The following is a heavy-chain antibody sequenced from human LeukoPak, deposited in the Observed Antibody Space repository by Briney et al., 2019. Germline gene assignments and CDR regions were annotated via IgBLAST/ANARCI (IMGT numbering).Heavy chain of an antibody. D-gene: IGHD6-19*01. V-gene: IGHV4-59*01. Sequence: SETLSLTCTVSGGSISSYYWSWIRQPPGKGLEWIGYIYYSGSTNYNPSLKSRVTISVDTSKNQFSLKLSSVTAADTAVYYWARESPEGAGFDYWGQGTLVTVSS. CDR2: IYYSGST. CDR1: GGSISSYY. CDR3: ARESPEGAGFDY. J-gene: IGHJ4*02.